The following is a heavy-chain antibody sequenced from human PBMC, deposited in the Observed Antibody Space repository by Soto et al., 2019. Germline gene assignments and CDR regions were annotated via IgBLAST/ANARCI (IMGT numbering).Heavy chain of an antibody. CDR3: ARVRDYGLGTNRHYYGMDV. CDR1: GGSISGYY. Sequence: QVQLQESGPGLVKSSETLSLTCTVSGGSISGYYWSWIRQPAGKGVEWIGRLYTMGSTNYNPSLQSRVTMSVDTSKNEFSLKVSSVTAADTAVYFCARVRDYGLGTNRHYYGMDVWGQGTTVTVSS. J-gene: IGHJ6*02. CDR2: LYTMGST. D-gene: IGHD3-10*01. V-gene: IGHV4-4*07.